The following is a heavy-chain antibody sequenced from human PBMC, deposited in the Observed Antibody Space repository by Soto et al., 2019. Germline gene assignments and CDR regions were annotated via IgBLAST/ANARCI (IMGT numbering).Heavy chain of an antibody. D-gene: IGHD1-20*01. CDR3: ATTFHIRGPGGYYYYGMDV. CDR2: IYPGDSDT. CDR1: GYSFTSYW. V-gene: IGHV5-51*01. J-gene: IGHJ6*02. Sequence: PGESLKISCKGSGYSFTSYWIGWVRQMPGKGLEWMGIIYPGDSDTRYSPSFQGQVTISADKSISTAYLQWSSLKASDTAMYYCATTFHIRGPGGYYYYGMDVWGQGTTVTVSS.